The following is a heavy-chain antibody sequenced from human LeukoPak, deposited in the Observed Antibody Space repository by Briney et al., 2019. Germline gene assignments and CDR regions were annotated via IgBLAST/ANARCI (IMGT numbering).Heavy chain of an antibody. CDR2: IYHSGST. CDR3: ARASYYGSGSHLAYYMDV. CDR1: GASITSSGYY. D-gene: IGHD3-10*01. V-gene: IGHV4-39*07. Sequence: PSETLSLTCTVSGASITSSGYYWGWIRQPPGKGLEWIGTIYHSGSTYYNPSLKSRVTISVDTSKNQFSLRLSSVTAADTAVYYCARASYYGSGSHLAYYMDVWGKGTTVTVSS. J-gene: IGHJ6*03.